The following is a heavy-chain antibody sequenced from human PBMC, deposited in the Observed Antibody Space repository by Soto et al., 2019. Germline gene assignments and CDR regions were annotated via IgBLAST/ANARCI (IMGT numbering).Heavy chain of an antibody. CDR3: ARGPRYCSGGSCYIDY. CDR1: GGSFSGYY. CDR2: INHSGST. V-gene: IGHV4-34*01. Sequence: QVQLQQWGAGLLKPSETLSLTCAVYGGSFSGYYWSWIRQPPGKGLEWIGEINHSGSTNYNPSLQSRVTISVDTSKNQFSLKLSSVTAADTAVYYCARGPRYCSGGSCYIDYWGQGTLVTVSS. D-gene: IGHD2-15*01. J-gene: IGHJ4*02.